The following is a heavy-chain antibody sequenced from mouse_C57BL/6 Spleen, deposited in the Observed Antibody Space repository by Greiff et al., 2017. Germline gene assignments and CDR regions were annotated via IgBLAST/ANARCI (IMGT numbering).Heavy chain of an antibody. CDR3: VRQDYYVGGFAY. CDR1: GFSFNTYA. Sequence: EVHLVESGGGLVQPKGSLKLSCAASGFSFNTYAMNWVRQAPGKGLEWVARIRSKSNNYATYYADSVKDRFTISRDDSESILYLQMNNLKTEDTAMYYCVRQDYYVGGFAYWGQGTLVTVSA. V-gene: IGHV10-1*01. D-gene: IGHD1-1*01. J-gene: IGHJ3*01. CDR2: IRSKSNNYAT.